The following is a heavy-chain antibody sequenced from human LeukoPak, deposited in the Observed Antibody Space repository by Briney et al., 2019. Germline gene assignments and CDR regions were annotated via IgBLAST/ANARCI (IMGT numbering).Heavy chain of an antibody. CDR1: GGSISSYY. V-gene: IGHV4-59*01. D-gene: IGHD6-19*01. Sequence: SETLSLTCTVSGGSISSYYWSWIRQPPGKGLEWIGYIYYSGSTNYNPSLKSRVTTSVDTSKNQFSLKLRSVTAADTAVYYCARAVAVAGNWFDPWGQGTLVTVSS. CDR3: ARAVAVAGNWFDP. J-gene: IGHJ5*02. CDR2: IYYSGST.